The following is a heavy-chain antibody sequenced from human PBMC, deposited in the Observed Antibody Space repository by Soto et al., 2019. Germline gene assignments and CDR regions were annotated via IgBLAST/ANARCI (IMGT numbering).Heavy chain of an antibody. CDR1: GFTFSNAW. V-gene: IGHV3-15*01. D-gene: IGHD6-19*01. J-gene: IGHJ4*02. Sequence: EVQLVESGGGLVKPGGSLRLSCAASGFTFSNAWMSWVRQAPGKGLEWVGRIKSKTDGGTTDYAAPVKGRFTISRDDSKNTLYLQMNSLKSEDTAVYYCTTGPWLATWDYWGQGTLVTVSS. CDR3: TTGPWLATWDY. CDR2: IKSKTDGGTT.